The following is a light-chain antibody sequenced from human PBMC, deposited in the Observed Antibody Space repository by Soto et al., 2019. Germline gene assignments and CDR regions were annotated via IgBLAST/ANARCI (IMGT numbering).Light chain of an antibody. CDR3: QSYDSSLSGPVV. Sequence: QSVLTQPPSVSGAPGQRVTISCTGSSSNIGAGYDVHWYQQLPGTAPKLLIYHNSNRPSGVPDRFSGSKSGTSASLAITGLQAEDEADYYCQSYDSSLSGPVVFGGGTKLTVL. CDR1: SSNIGAGYD. V-gene: IGLV1-40*01. CDR2: HNS. J-gene: IGLJ2*01.